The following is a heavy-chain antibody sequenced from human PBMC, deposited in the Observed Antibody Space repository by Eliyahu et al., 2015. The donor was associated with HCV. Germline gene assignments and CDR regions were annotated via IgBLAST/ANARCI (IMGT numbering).Heavy chain of an antibody. CDR3: ARDMVTLVTYYYGMDV. J-gene: IGHJ6*02. V-gene: IGHV4-4*07. Sequence: QVQLQESGPGLVKPSETLSLTCTVSGGSISSYYWSWIRQPAGXGLEWIGRIYTSGSTNYNPSLKSRVTMSVDTSKNQFSLKLSSVTAADTAVYYCARDMVTLVTYYYGMDVWGQGTTVTVSS. CDR2: IYTSGST. CDR1: GGSISSYY. D-gene: IGHD2-21*02.